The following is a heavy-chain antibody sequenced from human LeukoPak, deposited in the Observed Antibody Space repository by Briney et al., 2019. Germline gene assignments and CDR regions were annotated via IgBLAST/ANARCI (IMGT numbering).Heavy chain of an antibody. CDR1: GFTLSSYS. V-gene: IGHV3-21*01. Sequence: GGSLRLSWAASGFTLSSYSMNWVRQAPGKGLEGVSSISSSSSYIFYADSVKGRFTISRDNAKNSLYLQMNSLRAEDTAVYYCARVRELYRDYWGQGILVTVSS. CDR3: ARVRELYRDY. CDR2: ISSSSSYI. J-gene: IGHJ4*02. D-gene: IGHD1-26*01.